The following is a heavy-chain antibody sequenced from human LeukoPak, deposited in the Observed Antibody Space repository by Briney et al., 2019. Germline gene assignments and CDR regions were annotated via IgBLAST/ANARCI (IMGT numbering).Heavy chain of an antibody. Sequence: GGSLRLSCAAPGFIFTNYFMSWVRQPPGKGLEWVASIKHDGSEKYYVDSVRGRFTISRDNTMNSLYLQMSSLRAEDTAVYYCATDRGWRTSGYYLYYFEYWGQGTLVTYSS. D-gene: IGHD3-3*01. J-gene: IGHJ4*02. V-gene: IGHV3-7*01. CDR1: GFIFTNYF. CDR2: IKHDGSEK. CDR3: ATDRGWRTSGYYLYYFEY.